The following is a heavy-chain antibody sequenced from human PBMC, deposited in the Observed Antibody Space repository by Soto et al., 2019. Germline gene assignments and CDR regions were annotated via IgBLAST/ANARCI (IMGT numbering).Heavy chain of an antibody. Sequence: HPGGSLRLSCAASGFTFSSYWMSWVRQAPGKGLEWVANIKQDGSEKYYVDSVKGRFTISRDNAKNSLYLQTDSLRAEDTAVYYCARDSWAHDSSGYYEHWGQGTLVTVSS. CDR3: ARDSWAHDSSGYYEH. J-gene: IGHJ4*02. V-gene: IGHV3-7*01. CDR2: IKQDGSEK. CDR1: GFTFSSYW. D-gene: IGHD3-22*01.